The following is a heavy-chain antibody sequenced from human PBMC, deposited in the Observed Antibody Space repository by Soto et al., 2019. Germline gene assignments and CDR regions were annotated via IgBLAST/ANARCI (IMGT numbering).Heavy chain of an antibody. J-gene: IGHJ6*02. CDR2: ISGSGGST. D-gene: IGHD3-22*01. CDR3: ARVSRYYDSSGYEDYYYYGMDV. V-gene: IGHV3-23*01. CDR1: GFTFSSYA. Sequence: GGSLRLSCAASGFTFSSYAMSWVRQAPGKGLDWVSTISGSGGSTYYADSVKGRFTISRDNSKNTLYLQMNSLRAEDTAVYYCARVSRYYDSSGYEDYYYYGMDVWGQGTTVTVS.